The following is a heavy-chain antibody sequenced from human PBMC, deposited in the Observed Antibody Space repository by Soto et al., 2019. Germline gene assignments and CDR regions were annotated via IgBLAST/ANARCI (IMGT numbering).Heavy chain of an antibody. Sequence: GGSLRLSCAASGFTFSSYSMNWVRQAPGKGLEWVSYISSSSSTIYYADSVKGRFTISRDNAKNSLYLQMNSLRAEDTAVYYCARISWLSPYYFDYWGQGTLVTVSS. D-gene: IGHD3-9*01. CDR1: GFTFSSYS. CDR3: ARISWLSPYYFDY. CDR2: ISSSSSTI. V-gene: IGHV3-48*01. J-gene: IGHJ4*02.